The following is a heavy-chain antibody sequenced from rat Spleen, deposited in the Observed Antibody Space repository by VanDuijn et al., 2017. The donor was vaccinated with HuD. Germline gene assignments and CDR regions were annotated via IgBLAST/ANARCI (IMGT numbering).Heavy chain of an antibody. V-gene: IGHV5-7*01. J-gene: IGHJ2*01. D-gene: IGHD4-4*01. CDR2: ISYDGSSA. CDR1: GFTFSDYN. Sequence: EVQLVESGGGLVQPGRSLKLSCAASGFTFSDYNMAWVRQAPKKGLEWVATISYDGSSAYYRDSVKGRFTISRDNAKNTLYLQMDSLRSEDTATYYCARRNSGSYYFDYWGQGVMVTVSS. CDR3: ARRNSGSYYFDY.